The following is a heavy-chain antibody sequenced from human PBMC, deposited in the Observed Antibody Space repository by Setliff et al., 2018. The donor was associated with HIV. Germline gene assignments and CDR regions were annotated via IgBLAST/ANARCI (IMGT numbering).Heavy chain of an antibody. J-gene: IGHJ4*02. CDR2: IYWNDDK. V-gene: IGHV2-5*01. Sequence: VSGPTLVNPTQTLTLTCTFSGFSLSTSEVGVGWIRQPPGKALEWLALIYWNDDKRYSPSLKSRLTITKDTSKNQVVLTMTNMDPVDTATYYCAHRLSYYDTSGYYSYYFDYWGQGTLVTVSS. CDR3: AHRLSYYDTSGYYSYYFDY. D-gene: IGHD3-22*01. CDR1: GFSLSTSEVG.